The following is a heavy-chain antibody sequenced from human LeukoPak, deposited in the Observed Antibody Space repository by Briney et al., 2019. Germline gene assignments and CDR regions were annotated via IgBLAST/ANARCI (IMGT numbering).Heavy chain of an antibody. CDR3: ARGEYQLHLYYYYYYMDV. Sequence: GASVKVSCKASGGTFSSYAISWVRQAPGQELEWMGGIIPIFSTANYAQKFQGRVTITTDESTSTAYMELSSLRSEDTAVYYCARGEYQLHLYYYYYYMDVWGKGTTVTVSS. V-gene: IGHV1-69*05. J-gene: IGHJ6*03. CDR1: GGTFSSYA. CDR2: IIPIFSTA. D-gene: IGHD2-2*01.